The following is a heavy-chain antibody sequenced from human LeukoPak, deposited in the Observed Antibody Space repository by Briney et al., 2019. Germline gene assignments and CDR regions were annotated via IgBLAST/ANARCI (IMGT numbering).Heavy chain of an antibody. CDR2: IYSGGST. V-gene: IGHV3-53*01. Sequence: PGGSLRLSCAASGFTVSSNYMSWVRQAPGKGLEWVSVIYSGGSTYYSDSVKGRFTISRDNSKNTLYLQMNSLRAEDAAVYYCARARGYGDYVDYWGQGTLVTVSS. D-gene: IGHD4-17*01. CDR1: GFTVSSNY. CDR3: ARARGYGDYVDY. J-gene: IGHJ4*02.